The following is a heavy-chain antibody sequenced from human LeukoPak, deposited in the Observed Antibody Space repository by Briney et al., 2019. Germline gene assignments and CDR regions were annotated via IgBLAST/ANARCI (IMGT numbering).Heavy chain of an antibody. V-gene: IGHV3-9*03. J-gene: IGHJ4*02. CDR1: GFTFDDYA. D-gene: IGHD6-13*01. CDR3: ARVGIAAAGTVGAFDY. Sequence: SGGSLRLSCAASGFTFDDYAMHWVRQAPGKGLEWVSGISWNSGSIGYADSVKGRFTISRDNAKNSLYLQMNSLRAEDMALYYCARVGIAAAGTVGAFDYWGQGTLVTVSS. CDR2: ISWNSGSI.